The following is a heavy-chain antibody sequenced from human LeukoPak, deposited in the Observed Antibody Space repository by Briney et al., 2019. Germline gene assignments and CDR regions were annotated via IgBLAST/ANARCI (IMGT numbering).Heavy chain of an antibody. CDR2: IYYSGST. D-gene: IGHD6-13*01. Sequence: SETLSLTCTVSGGSISSYYWSWIRQPPGKGLEWIGYIYYSGSTNYNPSLKSRVTISVDTSKNQFSLKLSSVTAADTAVYYCARCLGSSSWYLYYPDYWGQGTLVTVSS. CDR3: ARCLGSSSWYLYYPDY. V-gene: IGHV4-59*01. J-gene: IGHJ4*02. CDR1: GGSISSYY.